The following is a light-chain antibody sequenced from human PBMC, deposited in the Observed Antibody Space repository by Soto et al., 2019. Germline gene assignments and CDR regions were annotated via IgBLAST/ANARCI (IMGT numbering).Light chain of an antibody. CDR2: DAS. V-gene: IGKV1-33*01. CDR1: QAISNY. Sequence: DIQMTQSPSSLSASVGDRVTITCQASQAISNYLNWYQQKPWKAPKLLIYDASNLETGVPSRFSGSGSGTDFTFTISSLQPEDIATYYCQQYDNLPYTFGQGTKLEIK. CDR3: QQYDNLPYT. J-gene: IGKJ2*01.